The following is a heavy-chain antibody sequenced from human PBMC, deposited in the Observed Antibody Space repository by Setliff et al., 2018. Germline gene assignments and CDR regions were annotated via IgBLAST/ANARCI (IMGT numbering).Heavy chain of an antibody. J-gene: IGHJ3*02. CDR3: AGGGRYCGGDCYQDDAFDI. Sequence: PSETLSLTCEVSGGSFSDYYWSWIRQSPGKGLEWLGDFNRTRKIDYSPSLKSRLTISVDTSKKQFSHHLNSVTAADTAMYYCAGGGRYCGGDCYQDDAFDIWGQGTMVTVSS. V-gene: IGHV4-34*01. D-gene: IGHD2-21*02. CDR1: GGSFSDYY. CDR2: FNRTRKI.